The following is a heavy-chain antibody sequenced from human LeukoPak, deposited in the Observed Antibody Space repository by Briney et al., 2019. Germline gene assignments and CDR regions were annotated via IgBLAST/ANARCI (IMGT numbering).Heavy chain of an antibody. CDR3: ARFEGGTMSYYYYYMDV. V-gene: IGHV3-30-3*01. CDR1: GFTFSSYA. CDR2: ISYDGSNK. D-gene: IGHD1-1*01. Sequence: GRSLRLSCAASGFTFSSYAMHWVRQAPGKGLEWVAVISYDGSNKYYADSVKGRFTISRDNAKNTLYLQMNSLRAEDTAVYYCARFEGGTMSYYYYYMDVWGKGTTVTVSS. J-gene: IGHJ6*03.